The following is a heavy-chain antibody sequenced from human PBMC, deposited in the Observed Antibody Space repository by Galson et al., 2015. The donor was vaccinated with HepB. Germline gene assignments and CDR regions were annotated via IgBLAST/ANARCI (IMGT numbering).Heavy chain of an antibody. Sequence: SCKASGGTFSSYAISWVRQAPGQGLEWMGGIIPIFGIANYAQKFQGRVTITADESTSTAYMELSSLRSEDTAVYYCASWADDSSGYYYSEFDYWGQGTLVTVSS. CDR2: IIPIFGIA. J-gene: IGHJ4*02. D-gene: IGHD3-22*01. CDR3: ASWADDSSGYYYSEFDY. CDR1: GGTFSSYA. V-gene: IGHV1-69*01.